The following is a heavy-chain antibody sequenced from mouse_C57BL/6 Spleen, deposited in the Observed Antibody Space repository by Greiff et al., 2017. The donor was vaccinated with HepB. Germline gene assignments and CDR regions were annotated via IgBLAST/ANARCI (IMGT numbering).Heavy chain of an antibody. CDR1: GFTFSDAW. CDR2: IRNKANNHAT. Sequence: EVKLMESGGGLVQPGGSMKLSCAASGFTFSDAWMDWVRQSPEKGLEWVAEIRNKANNHATYYAESVKGRFTISRDDSKSSVYLQMNSLRAEDTGIYYCTRLITTVVDWYCDVWGTGTTVTVSS. V-gene: IGHV6-6*01. CDR3: TRLITTVVDWYCDV. D-gene: IGHD1-1*01. J-gene: IGHJ1*03.